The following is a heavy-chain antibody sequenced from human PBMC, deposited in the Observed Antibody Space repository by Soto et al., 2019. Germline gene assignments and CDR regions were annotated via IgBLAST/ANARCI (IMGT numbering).Heavy chain of an antibody. V-gene: IGHV3-23*01. CDR1: GFTFSSYA. CDR3: AKANIVATIRVGDDAFDI. CDR2: ISGSGGST. J-gene: IGHJ3*02. D-gene: IGHD5-12*01. Sequence: GGSLRLSCAASGFTFSSYAMSWVRQAPGKGLEWVSSISGSGGSTYYADSVKGRFTISRDNSKNTLYLQMNSLRAEDTAVYYCAKANIVATIRVGDDAFDIWGQGTMVTVSS.